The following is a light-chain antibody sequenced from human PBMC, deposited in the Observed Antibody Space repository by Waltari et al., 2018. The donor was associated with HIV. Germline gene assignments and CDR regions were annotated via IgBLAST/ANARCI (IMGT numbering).Light chain of an antibody. V-gene: IGKV1-5*03. J-gene: IGKJ2*03. Sequence: DIRMTQSPSTLSGSVGDRVTITCRASQSVSYDLAWYQQKPGNPPKVLISKTSDVEHGVPSRFSGSGWGTEFTLTISGLQPDDFATYFCQQFNAYPDSFGQGT. CDR1: QSVSYD. CDR2: KTS. CDR3: QQFNAYPDS.